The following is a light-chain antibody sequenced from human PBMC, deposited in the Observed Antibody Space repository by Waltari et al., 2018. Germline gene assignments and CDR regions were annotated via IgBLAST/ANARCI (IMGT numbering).Light chain of an antibody. CDR1: QGIRNF. Sequence: DIQMTQSPSPLSASVGARVTITCRASQGIRNFLAWYQQKPGKTPKLLIYDASTLRSGVPSRFSGSGFGTDFTLTISGLQPEDVATYYCQRYNSAPFTFGPGTKVDVK. V-gene: IGKV1-27*01. J-gene: IGKJ3*01. CDR3: QRYNSAPFT. CDR2: DAS.